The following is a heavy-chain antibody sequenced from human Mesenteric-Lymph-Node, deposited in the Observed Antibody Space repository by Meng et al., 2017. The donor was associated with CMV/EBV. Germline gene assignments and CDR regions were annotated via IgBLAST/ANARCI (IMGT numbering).Heavy chain of an antibody. Sequence: ASVKVSCKASGYTFTSYYMHWVRQAPGQGLEWMGWISAYNGNTNYAQKLQGRVTMTTDTSTSTAYMELRSLRSEDTAVYYCASSYYGSGQYYYGMDVWGQGTTVTVSS. CDR3: ASSYYGSGQYYYGMDV. D-gene: IGHD3-10*01. J-gene: IGHJ6*02. V-gene: IGHV1-18*04. CDR1: GYTFTSYY. CDR2: ISAYNGNT.